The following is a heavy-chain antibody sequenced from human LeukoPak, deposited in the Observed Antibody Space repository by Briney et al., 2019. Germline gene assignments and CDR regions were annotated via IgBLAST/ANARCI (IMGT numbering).Heavy chain of an antibody. D-gene: IGHD3-22*01. CDR1: GYTFTVYY. CDR3: ARAHYDSSGPFDY. CDR2: INPNSGGT. Sequence: ASVTVSFTASGYTFTVYYMHWVRQAPGQGVEWMGWINPNSGGTNYAQKFQGRVTMTRDTSISTAYMELSRLRSDDTAVYYCARAHYDSSGPFDYWGQGTLVTVSS. V-gene: IGHV1-2*02. J-gene: IGHJ4*02.